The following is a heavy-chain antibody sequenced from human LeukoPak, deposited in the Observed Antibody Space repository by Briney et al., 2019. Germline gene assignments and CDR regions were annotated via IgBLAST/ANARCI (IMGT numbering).Heavy chain of an antibody. CDR2: IYCSGST. CDR1: GGSTSSYY. CDR3: ARWAYSTDWFQYFDK. J-gene: IGHJ4*02. Sequence: PSETLSLTCTVSGGSTSSYYWTWSRQPPGAGLEWIGYIYCSGSTNYNPSLKSRVTISVDTSKNQFSLKLSSVTAADTAVYYCARWAYSTDWFQYFDKWGQGTLVTVSS. V-gene: IGHV4-59*08. D-gene: IGHD6-19*01.